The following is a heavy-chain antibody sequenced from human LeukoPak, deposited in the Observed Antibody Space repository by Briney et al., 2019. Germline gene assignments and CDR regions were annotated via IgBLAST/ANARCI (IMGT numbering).Heavy chain of an antibody. Sequence: SETLSLTCTVSGGSISSSSYYWGWIRQPPGKGLEWIGSIYYSGSTYYNPSLKSRVTISVDTSKNQFSLKLSSVTAADTAVYYCARAGSSWYLSTVHYFDYWGQGTLVTVPS. CDR3: ARAGSSWYLSTVHYFDY. CDR1: GGSISSSSYY. D-gene: IGHD6-13*01. V-gene: IGHV4-39*07. J-gene: IGHJ4*02. CDR2: IYYSGST.